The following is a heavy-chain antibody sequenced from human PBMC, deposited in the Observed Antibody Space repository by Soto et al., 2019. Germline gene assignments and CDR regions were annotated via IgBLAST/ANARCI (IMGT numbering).Heavy chain of an antibody. Sequence: QVQLVESGGGVVQPGRSLRLSCEVSGFTFSSYAMHWVRQAPGKGLEWVAVISFDGSNKYYADSVKGRITISRDNSKNTLYLQRNSLRAEDTAVYYCARVDWAVGATSPAGFDYWGQGTLVTVSS. CDR3: ARVDWAVGATSPAGFDY. V-gene: IGHV3-30-3*01. CDR2: ISFDGSNK. J-gene: IGHJ4*02. D-gene: IGHD1-26*01. CDR1: GFTFSSYA.